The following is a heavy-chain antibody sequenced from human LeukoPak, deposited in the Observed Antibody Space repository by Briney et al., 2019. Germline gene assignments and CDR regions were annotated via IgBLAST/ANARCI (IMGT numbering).Heavy chain of an antibody. CDR1: GGSISSYY. Sequence: PSETLSLTCTVSGGSISSYYWSWIRQPPGKGLEWISYIYYSGSTNYNPSLKSRVTISVDTSKNQFSLKLSSVTAADTAVYYCAGGPYCSSTSCYTAGNAFDIWGQGTMVTVSS. V-gene: IGHV4-59*12. D-gene: IGHD2-2*02. CDR3: AGGPYCSSTSCYTAGNAFDI. J-gene: IGHJ3*02. CDR2: IYYSGST.